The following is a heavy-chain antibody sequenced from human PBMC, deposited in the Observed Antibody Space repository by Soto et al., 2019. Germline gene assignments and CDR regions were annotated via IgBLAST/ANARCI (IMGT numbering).Heavy chain of an antibody. J-gene: IGHJ3*02. CDR2: IYYSGST. CDR3: ARESSSSWNDAFDI. V-gene: IGHV4-31*03. Sequence: QVQLQESGPGLVKPSQTLSLTCTVSGGSISSGGYYWSWIRQHPGKGLEWIGYIYYSGSTYYNPSLKSRVTISVDTSKNQFSLKLSSVTAADTAVYYCARESSSSWNDAFDIWGQGTMVTVSS. CDR1: GGSISSGGYY. D-gene: IGHD6-13*01.